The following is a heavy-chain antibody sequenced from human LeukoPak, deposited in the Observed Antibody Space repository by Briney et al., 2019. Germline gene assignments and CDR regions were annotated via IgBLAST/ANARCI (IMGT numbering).Heavy chain of an antibody. Sequence: GASVKVSCKASGYPFIGNYIHWVRQAPGQGLEWMGWINPNSGGTNYAQKFQGRVTMTRDTSISTAYMELSRLRSDDTAVYYCARGRGYLWFGELPFDYWGQGTLVTVSS. CDR1: GYPFIGNY. CDR2: INPNSGGT. V-gene: IGHV1-2*02. D-gene: IGHD3-10*01. CDR3: ARGRGYLWFGELPFDY. J-gene: IGHJ4*02.